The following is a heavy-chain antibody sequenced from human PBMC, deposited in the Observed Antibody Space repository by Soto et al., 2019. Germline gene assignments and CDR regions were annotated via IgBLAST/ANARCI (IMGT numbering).Heavy chain of an antibody. CDR1: GFTFSSYG. CDR3: AKDLLSGSNWFDP. D-gene: IGHD1-26*01. CDR2: ISYDGSNK. V-gene: IGHV3-30*18. Sequence: GGSLRLSCAASGFTFSSYGMHWVRQAPGKGLEWVAVISYDGSNKYYADSVKGRFTISRDNSKNTLYLQMNSLRAEDTAVYYCAKDLLSGSNWFDPWGQGTLVTVSS. J-gene: IGHJ5*02.